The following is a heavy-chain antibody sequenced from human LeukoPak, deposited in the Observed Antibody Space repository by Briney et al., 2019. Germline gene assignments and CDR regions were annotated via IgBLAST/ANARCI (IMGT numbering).Heavy chain of an antibody. V-gene: IGHV1-8*01. J-gene: IGHJ5*02. CDR2: MNPYSGDT. D-gene: IGHD3-16*02. Sequence: ASVKVSCKASGYTFTSYDINWVRQATGQGLEWMGWMNPYSGDTGYTQKFQGRVTMTRDMSTTTDYMELSSLRSEDTAVYYCARDNSVGDIAWWFDPWGQGTLVTVSS. CDR3: ARDNSVGDIAWWFDP. CDR1: GYTFTSYD.